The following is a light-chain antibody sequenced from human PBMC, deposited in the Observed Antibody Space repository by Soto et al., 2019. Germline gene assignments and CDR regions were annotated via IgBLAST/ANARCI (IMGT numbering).Light chain of an antibody. CDR1: QSVSCY. CDR3: QQRGNWPIT. V-gene: IGKV3-11*01. CDR2: DAS. J-gene: IGKJ5*01. Sequence: DTVLTQSPATLSLSPGEKATLACRASQSVSCYLTLYHQKTGQAHRPLIYDASNMAIGIPDRFSGSGSGTDFTLTISSLEPEDFAVYYCQQRGNWPITFGQGTRL.